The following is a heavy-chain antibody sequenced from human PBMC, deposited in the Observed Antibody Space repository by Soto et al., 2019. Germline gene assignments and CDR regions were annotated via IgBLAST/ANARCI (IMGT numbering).Heavy chain of an antibody. J-gene: IGHJ4*02. CDR2: VNHSGTT. CDR1: GGSFSGYY. V-gene: IGHV4-34*01. CDR3: ARGIGYCSSFNCYSSRRLRFDS. D-gene: IGHD2-2*01. Sequence: PSETLSLTCAVYGGSFSGYYWTWIRQYPEKGLEWIGEVNHSGTTYYNQSPKTRVTISVHTPKNQFSLKSSSVTAADTAVYYCARGIGYCSSFNCYSSRRLRFDSWGQGTLVTVSS.